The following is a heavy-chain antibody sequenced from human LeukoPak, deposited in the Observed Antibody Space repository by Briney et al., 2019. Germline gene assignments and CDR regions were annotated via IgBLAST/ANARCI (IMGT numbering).Heavy chain of an antibody. Sequence: GGSLRVSCAASGFTFSSYWMHGVRHAPGKGLVWVSRINSDGSSTSYADSVKGRFTISRDNAKNTLYLQMNSLRAEDTAVYYCTRGGSYGDYGRGLFDYWGRGTLVTVSS. J-gene: IGHJ4*02. CDR1: GFTFSSYW. CDR2: INSDGSST. CDR3: TRGGSYGDYGRGLFDY. D-gene: IGHD4-17*01. V-gene: IGHV3-74*01.